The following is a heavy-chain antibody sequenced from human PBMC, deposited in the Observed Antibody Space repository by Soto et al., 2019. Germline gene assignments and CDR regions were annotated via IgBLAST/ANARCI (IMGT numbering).Heavy chain of an antibody. CDR3: AREHNYYDSSPHFDY. Sequence: QVQLVQSGAEVKKPGSSVKVSCKASGGTFSSYAISWVRQAPGQGLEWMGGIIPIFGTANYAQKFQGRVTITGDESTSTAYMELSSLRSEDTAVYYWAREHNYYDSSPHFDYWGQGPLVTVSS. J-gene: IGHJ4*02. V-gene: IGHV1-69*01. D-gene: IGHD3-22*01. CDR1: GGTFSSYA. CDR2: IIPIFGTA.